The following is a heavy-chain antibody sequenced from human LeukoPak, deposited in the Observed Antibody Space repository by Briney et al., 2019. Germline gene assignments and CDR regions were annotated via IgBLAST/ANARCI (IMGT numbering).Heavy chain of an antibody. D-gene: IGHD5-18*01. J-gene: IGHJ4*02. Sequence: SETLSLTCTVSGGSISGYYWSWIRQPPGKGLEWIGYIYYSGSTNYSPSLKSRVTISVDTSKNQFSLKVSSVTAADTAVYYCAREKSGYSYALDYWGQGTLVTVSS. V-gene: IGHV4-59*01. CDR1: GGSISGYY. CDR2: IYYSGST. CDR3: AREKSGYSYALDY.